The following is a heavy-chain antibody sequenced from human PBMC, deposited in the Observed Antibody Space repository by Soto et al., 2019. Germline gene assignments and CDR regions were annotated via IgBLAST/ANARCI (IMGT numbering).Heavy chain of an antibody. D-gene: IGHD3-16*01. V-gene: IGHV3-72*01. CDR2: TRNKANSYTT. CDR1: GFTFSDHY. J-gene: IGHJ6*02. CDR3: ARVLGPATLEV. Sequence: GGSLRLSCAASGFTFSDHYMNWVRQAPGKGLEWVGRTRNKANSYTTEYAASVKGRFTISRDDSKNSLYLQMNSVKTEDTAVYYCARVLGPATLEVWGQGTTVTLSS.